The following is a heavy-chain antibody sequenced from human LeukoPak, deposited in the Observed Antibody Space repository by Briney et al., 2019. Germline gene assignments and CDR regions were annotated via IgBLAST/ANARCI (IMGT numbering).Heavy chain of an antibody. CDR2: IKQDGSEK. CDR3: AREGPSSWYVHYYMDV. V-gene: IGHV3-7*01. CDR1: GFTFSSYW. J-gene: IGHJ6*03. D-gene: IGHD6-13*01. Sequence: GGSLRLSCEASGFTFSSYWMSWVRQAPGKGLEWVANIKQDGSEKYYVDSVKGRFTISRDNAKNSLYLQMNSLRAEDTAVYYCAREGPSSWYVHYYMDVWGKGTTVTVSS.